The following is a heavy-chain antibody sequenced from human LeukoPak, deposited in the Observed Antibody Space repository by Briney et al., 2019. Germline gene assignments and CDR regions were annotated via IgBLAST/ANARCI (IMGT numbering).Heavy chain of an antibody. Sequence: SGGSLRLFCAASGFTFSSYAMSWVRQAPGKGLEWVSAISGSGGSTYYADSVKGRFTISRDNSKNTLYLQMNSLRAEDTAVYYCAKTKSITMIVVVSYYFDYWGQGTLVTVSS. CDR2: ISGSGGST. D-gene: IGHD3-22*01. CDR1: GFTFSSYA. V-gene: IGHV3-23*01. J-gene: IGHJ4*02. CDR3: AKTKSITMIVVVSYYFDY.